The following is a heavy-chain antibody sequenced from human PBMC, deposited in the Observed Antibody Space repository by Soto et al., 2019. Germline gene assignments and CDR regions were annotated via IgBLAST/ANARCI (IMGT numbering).Heavy chain of an antibody. J-gene: IGHJ4*02. V-gene: IGHV3-30*18. Sequence: PGGSLRLSCAASGFTFSNFGMHWVRQAPDTGLDWVAAVTYDGTNKYYADSVKGRFTISKDNSKNTLYLQMNSLRADDTAVYYCAKWGPYAFSMGYWGQGTLVTVSS. CDR1: GFTFSNFG. D-gene: IGHD3-3*01. CDR3: AKWGPYAFSMGY. CDR2: VTYDGTNK.